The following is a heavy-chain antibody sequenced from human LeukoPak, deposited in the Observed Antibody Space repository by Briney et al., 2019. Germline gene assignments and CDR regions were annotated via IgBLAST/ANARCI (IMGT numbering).Heavy chain of an antibody. CDR3: ARGELGYCSSTSCYGWFDP. CDR1: GGSISSYY. V-gene: IGHV4-4*07. D-gene: IGHD2-2*01. Sequence: SETLSLTCTVSGGSISSYYWSWIRQPAGKGLEWIGRIYTSGSTNYNPSLKSRVTMSVDTSKNQFSLKLSSATAADTAVYYCARGELGYCSSTSCYGWFDPWGQGTLVTVSS. CDR2: IYTSGST. J-gene: IGHJ5*02.